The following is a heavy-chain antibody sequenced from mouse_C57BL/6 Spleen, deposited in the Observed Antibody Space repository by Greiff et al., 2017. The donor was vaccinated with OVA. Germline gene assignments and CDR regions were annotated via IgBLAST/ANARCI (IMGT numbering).Heavy chain of an antibody. V-gene: IGHV3-6*01. CDR3: AREGGSSQGYFDV. CDR1: GYSITSGYY. Sequence: EVQVVESGPGLVKPSQSLSLTCSVTGYSITSGYYWNWIRQFPGNKLEWMGYISYDGSNNYNPSLKNRISITRDTSKNQFFLKLNSVTTEDTSTYYCAREGGSSQGYFDVWGTGTTVTVSS. D-gene: IGHD6-1*01. CDR2: ISYDGSN. J-gene: IGHJ1*03.